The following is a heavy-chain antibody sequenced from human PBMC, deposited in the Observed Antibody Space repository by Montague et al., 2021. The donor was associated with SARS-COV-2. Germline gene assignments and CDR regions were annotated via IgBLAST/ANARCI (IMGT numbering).Heavy chain of an antibody. CDR2: IYYSGST. CDR3: GRQGSSSSWYGGYYYGMDV. J-gene: IGHJ6*02. CDR1: GGSISSSSYY. Sequence: SETLSLTCTVSGGSISSSSYYWGWIRQPPGKGLEWIGSIYYSGSTYYTPSLKSRVTISVDTSKNQFSLKLSSVTAAGTAVYYCGRQGSSSSWYGGYYYGMDVWGQGTTVTVSS. D-gene: IGHD6-13*01. V-gene: IGHV4-39*01.